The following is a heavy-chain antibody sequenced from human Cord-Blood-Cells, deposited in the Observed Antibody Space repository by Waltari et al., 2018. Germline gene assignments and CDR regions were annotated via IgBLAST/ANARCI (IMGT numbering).Heavy chain of an antibody. CDR2: ISHSGST. J-gene: IGHJ4*02. Sequence: QVQLQESGPGLVKPSGTLSLTCAVSGYSISSGYSWGWIRQPPGKGLEWIGSISHSGSTYYNPSLKSRVTISVDTSKNQFSLKLSSVTAADTAVYYCARETGWGLGLGRYFDYWGQGTLVTVSS. CDR1: GYSISSGYS. V-gene: IGHV4-38-2*02. CDR3: ARETGWGLGLGRYFDY. D-gene: IGHD7-27*01.